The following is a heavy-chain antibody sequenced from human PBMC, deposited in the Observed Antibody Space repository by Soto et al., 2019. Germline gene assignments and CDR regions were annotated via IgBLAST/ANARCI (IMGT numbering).Heavy chain of an antibody. CDR3: ARTLAFNWNYFDY. J-gene: IGHJ4*02. CDR2: IYYSGST. CDR1: GGSISSYY. V-gene: IGHV4-59*08. Sequence: SETLSLTCTVSGGSISSYYWSWIRQPPGKGLEWIGYIYYSGSTNYNPSLKSRVTISVDTSKNQFSLKLSSVTAADTAVYYCARTLAFNWNYFDYWGQGTLVTAPQ. D-gene: IGHD1-1*01.